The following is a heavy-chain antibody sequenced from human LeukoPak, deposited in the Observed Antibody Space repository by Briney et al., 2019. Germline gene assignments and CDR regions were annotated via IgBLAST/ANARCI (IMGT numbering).Heavy chain of an antibody. D-gene: IGHD3-16*02. V-gene: IGHV4-59*01. CDR3: ARETRGFIGHAFDI. CDR2: IDDSGNT. J-gene: IGHJ3*02. CDR1: GVSISPYH. Sequence: PSETLSLTCTVSGVSISPYHWDWIRQPPGKGLEWIGYIDDSGNTNYNPSLKSRLTISVDTSKNQFSLKLSSVTAADTAVYYCARETRGFIGHAFDIWGQGTLVTVSS.